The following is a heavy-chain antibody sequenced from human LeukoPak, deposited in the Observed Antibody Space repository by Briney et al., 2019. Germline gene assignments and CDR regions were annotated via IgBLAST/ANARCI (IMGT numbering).Heavy chain of an antibody. Sequence: TGGSLRLSCAASGFTFTTYWMHWVRQAPGKGLEWVANIEQDGSEKYYVDSAKGRFTISRDNGKNSVYLQMNSLRAEDTAVYYCARDGGHGGDLDYWGQGTLVTVSS. CDR1: GFTFTTYW. J-gene: IGHJ4*02. CDR2: IEQDGSEK. V-gene: IGHV3-7*01. D-gene: IGHD2-21*02. CDR3: ARDGGHGGDLDY.